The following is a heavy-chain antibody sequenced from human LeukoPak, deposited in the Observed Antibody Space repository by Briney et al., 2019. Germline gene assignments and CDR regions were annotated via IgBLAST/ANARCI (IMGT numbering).Heavy chain of an antibody. Sequence: SVKVSCKASGGTFSSYAISWVRQAPGQGLEWMGGIIPIFGTANYAQKFQGRVTITADVSTSTAYMELSSLRSEDTAVYYCARDGRGYSSGPAGFDYWGQGTLVTVSS. CDR3: ARDGRGYSSGPAGFDY. J-gene: IGHJ4*02. CDR2: IIPIFGTA. V-gene: IGHV1-69*13. CDR1: GGTFSSYA. D-gene: IGHD6-19*01.